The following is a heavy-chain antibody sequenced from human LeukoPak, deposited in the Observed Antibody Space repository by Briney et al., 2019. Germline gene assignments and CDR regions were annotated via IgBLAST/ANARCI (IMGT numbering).Heavy chain of an antibody. J-gene: IGHJ1*01. CDR2: ISYDGSNK. D-gene: IGHD4-17*01. V-gene: IGHV3-30*04. CDR1: GFTFSSYD. CDR3: ARDLSDYGDYTFAEYFQH. Sequence: GRSLRLSCAASGFTFSSYDMHWVRQAPGKGLEWVPVISYDGSNKYYADSVKGRFTISRDNSKNTLYLQMNSLRAEDTAVYYCARDLSDYGDYTFAEYFQHWGQGTLVTVSS.